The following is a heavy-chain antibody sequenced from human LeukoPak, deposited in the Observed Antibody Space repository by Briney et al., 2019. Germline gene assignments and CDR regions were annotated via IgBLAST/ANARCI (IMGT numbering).Heavy chain of an antibody. Sequence: HPGGSLRLSCTASGFTFSSYAMSWVRQAPGKGLEWVSAISGSGGSTYYADSVKGRFTISRDNSKNTLYLQMNSLRAEDTAVYYCAKSPLVVVAELYYFDYWGQGTLVTVSS. CDR3: AKSPLVVVAELYYFDY. CDR2: ISGSGGST. V-gene: IGHV3-23*01. J-gene: IGHJ4*02. D-gene: IGHD2-15*01. CDR1: GFTFSSYA.